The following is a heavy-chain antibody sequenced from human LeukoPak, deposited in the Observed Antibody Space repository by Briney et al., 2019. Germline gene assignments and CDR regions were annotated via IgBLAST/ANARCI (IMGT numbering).Heavy chain of an antibody. CDR2: IKQDGSEK. J-gene: IGHJ4*02. CDR1: GFTFSSYW. CDR3: ARDGRDGYIDY. Sequence: PGGSLRLSCAASGFTFSSYWMSWARQAPGKGLEWVANIKQDGSEKYYVDSVKGRFTISRDNAKNSLYLQMNSLRAEDTAVYYCARDGRDGYIDYWGQGTLVTVSS. D-gene: IGHD5-24*01. V-gene: IGHV3-7*01.